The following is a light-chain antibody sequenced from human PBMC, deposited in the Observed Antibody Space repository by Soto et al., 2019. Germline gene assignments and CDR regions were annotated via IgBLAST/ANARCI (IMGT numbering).Light chain of an antibody. V-gene: IGKV3D-20*02. J-gene: IGKJ5*01. CDR1: QSVSSSR. Sequence: ILVTQSPGTLSLSLWEIATLSCRASQSVSSSRLAWYKQKPGQAPRLLIYDASKRATGIPARFSGAGSGTDFTLTISSREPEDFAVYYCQQRSGCSSITFGQGTRLEIK. CDR3: QQRSGCSSIT. CDR2: DAS.